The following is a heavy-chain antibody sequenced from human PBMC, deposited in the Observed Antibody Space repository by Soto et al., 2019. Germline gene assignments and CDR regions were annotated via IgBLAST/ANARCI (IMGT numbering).Heavy chain of an antibody. CDR1: GYAFTIYD. V-gene: IGHV1-8*01. CDR2: MNPNSGNT. CDR3: ARSVPTYYYYYMDV. Sequence: VSVKVSCKASGYAFTIYDINWVRQATGQGLEWMGWMNPNSGNTGYAQKFQGRVTMTRNTSISTAYMELSSLRSEDTAVYYCARSVPTYYYYYMDVWGKGTTVTVSS. J-gene: IGHJ6*03.